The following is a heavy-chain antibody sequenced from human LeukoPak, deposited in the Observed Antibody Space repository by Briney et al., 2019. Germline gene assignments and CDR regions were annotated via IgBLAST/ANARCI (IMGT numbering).Heavy chain of an antibody. D-gene: IGHD3-22*01. Sequence: GGSLRLSCAASGFTFSSYSMNWVRQAPGKGLEWVSYIRSSSSTIYYADSVKGRFTISRDNAKNSLYLQMNSLRDEDTAVYYCARTYYYDSSGYSPPDYWGQGTLVTVSS. CDR1: GFTFSSYS. J-gene: IGHJ4*02. CDR2: IRSSSSTI. CDR3: ARTYYYDSSGYSPPDY. V-gene: IGHV3-48*02.